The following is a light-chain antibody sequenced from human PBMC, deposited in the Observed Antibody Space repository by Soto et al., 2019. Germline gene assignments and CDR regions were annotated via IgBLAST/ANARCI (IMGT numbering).Light chain of an antibody. CDR1: QSISSW. Sequence: DIQMTQSPSTLSASVGDRVTITCRASQSISSWLAWYQQKPGKAPKPLIYDASSLESGVPSRFSGSGSGPEFTLTISSLQPDDFATYYCQQYNSYSTFGQGTKVEIK. V-gene: IGKV1-5*01. CDR3: QQYNSYST. CDR2: DAS. J-gene: IGKJ1*01.